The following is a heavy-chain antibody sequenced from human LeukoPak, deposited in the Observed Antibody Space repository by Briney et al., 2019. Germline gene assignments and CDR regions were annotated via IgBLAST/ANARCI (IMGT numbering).Heavy chain of an antibody. Sequence: ASVKVSCKASGGTFSSYAISWVRQAPGQGLEWMGWINPNSGGTNYAQKFQGRVTMTRDTPISTAYMELSRLRSDDTAVYYCASSGSGSYFDYYWGQGTLVTVSS. D-gene: IGHD1-26*01. CDR2: INPNSGGT. V-gene: IGHV1-2*02. CDR1: GGTFSSYA. CDR3: ASSGSGSYFDYY. J-gene: IGHJ4*02.